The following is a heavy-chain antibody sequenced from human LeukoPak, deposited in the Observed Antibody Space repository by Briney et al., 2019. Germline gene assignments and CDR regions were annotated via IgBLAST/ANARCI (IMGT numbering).Heavy chain of an antibody. CDR3: AKEGPTRVAGAFDY. J-gene: IGHJ4*02. Sequence: GGSLRLSCAASGFTFNSYTMNWVRQAPGKGPEGVSALSSSGTSTYYTHAVKGRFTISRDNSKNTLYLQMNTLRAEDTAVYYCAKEGPTRVAGAFDYWGQGTLVTVSS. V-gene: IGHV3-23*01. CDR1: GFTFNSYT. CDR2: LSSSGTST. D-gene: IGHD3-3*01.